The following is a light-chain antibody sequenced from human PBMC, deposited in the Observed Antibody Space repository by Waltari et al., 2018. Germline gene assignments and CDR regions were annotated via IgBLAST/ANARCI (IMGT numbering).Light chain of an antibody. J-gene: IGLJ3*02. V-gene: IGLV2-23*01. CDR1: SSDVGNYNL. CDR3: CSYAGSYTWV. Sequence: QSALTQPASVSGSPGQSITISCTGTSSDVGNYNLVSWYQQYPGKSPKVMIYDDNRRPAGVSDRFSGSKSGKTASLTISGVQAEDEADYYCCSYAGSYTWVFGGGTKLTVL. CDR2: DDN.